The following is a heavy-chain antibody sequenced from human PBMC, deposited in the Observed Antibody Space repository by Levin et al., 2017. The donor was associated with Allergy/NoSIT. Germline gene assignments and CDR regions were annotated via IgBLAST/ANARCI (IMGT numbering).Heavy chain of an antibody. J-gene: IGHJ5*02. CDR3: VIWGHCAGGSCSWYNWLDP. CDR1: GASFSGYF. Sequence: SQTLSLTCSVRGASFSGYFWTWIRQPPGKGLEWIGDVSPSEGTNYNPSLKSRVTILEDTSRDQISLKVTSVTVADTAVYYCVIWGHCAGGSCSWYNWLDPWGQGTLVTVSS. CDR2: VSPSEGT. D-gene: IGHD2-15*01. V-gene: IGHV4-34*01.